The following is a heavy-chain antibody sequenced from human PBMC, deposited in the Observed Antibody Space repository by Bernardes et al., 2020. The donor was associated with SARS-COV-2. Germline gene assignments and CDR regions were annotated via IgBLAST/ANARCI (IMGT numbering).Heavy chain of an antibody. J-gene: IGHJ4*02. Sequence: GGSLRLSCAASGFIFTDYWMHWVRQVPGKGLEWVSRINSLGSVTTYADSVRGRFTTTRDNGQSVVYLQIYNVRPEDTAVYFCARCYFSNARLDFWGQGTLVTASS. V-gene: IGHV3-74*01. CDR1: GFIFTDYW. CDR2: INSLGSVT. CDR3: ARCYFSNARLDF. D-gene: IGHD3-10*01.